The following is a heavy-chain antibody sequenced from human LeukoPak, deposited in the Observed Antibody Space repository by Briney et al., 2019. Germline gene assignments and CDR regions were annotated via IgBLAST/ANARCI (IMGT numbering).Heavy chain of an antibody. CDR1: GYTFTGYY. CDR2: INPNSGST. CDR3: AREEGSYQQNY. Sequence: GASVKVSCKASGYTFTGYYMHWVRQAPGQGLEWMGWINPNSGSTSYAQKFQGRVTMTRDTSTSTVYMELSSLRSEDTAVYYCAREEGSYQQNYWGQGTLVTVSS. V-gene: IGHV1-46*01. D-gene: IGHD1-26*01. J-gene: IGHJ4*02.